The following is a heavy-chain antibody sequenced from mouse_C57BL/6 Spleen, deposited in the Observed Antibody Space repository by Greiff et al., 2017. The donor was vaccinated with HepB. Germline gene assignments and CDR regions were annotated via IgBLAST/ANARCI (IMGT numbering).Heavy chain of an antibody. CDR1: GFTFSSYA. D-gene: IGHD4-1*01. J-gene: IGHJ1*03. V-gene: IGHV5-4*01. CDR3: ARDRGTGGYFDV. CDR2: ISDGGSYT. Sequence: EVNVVESGGGLVKPGGSLKLSCAASGFTFSSYAMSWVRQTPEKRLEWVATISDGGSYTYYPDNVKGRFTISRDNAKNNLYLQMSHLKSEDTAMYYCARDRGTGGYFDVWGTGTTVTVSS.